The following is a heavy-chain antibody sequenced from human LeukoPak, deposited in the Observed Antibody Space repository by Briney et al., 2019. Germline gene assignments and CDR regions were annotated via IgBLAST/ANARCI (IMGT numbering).Heavy chain of an antibody. CDR1: GFTFSSYG. Sequence: GRSLRLSCAASGFTFSSYGIHWVRQAPGKGLEWVAVISYDGSNKYYADSVKGRFTISRDNSKNTLYLQMNSLRAEDTAVYYCEVWFGELLSPFDYWGQGTLVTVSS. CDR3: EVWFGELLSPFDY. V-gene: IGHV3-30*03. CDR2: ISYDGSNK. J-gene: IGHJ4*02. D-gene: IGHD3-10*01.